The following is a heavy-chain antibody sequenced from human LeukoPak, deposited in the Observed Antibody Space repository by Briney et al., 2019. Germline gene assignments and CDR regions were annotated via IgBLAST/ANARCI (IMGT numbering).Heavy chain of an antibody. CDR1: NGSISSSY. V-gene: IGHV4-4*07. J-gene: IGHJ4*02. D-gene: IGHD3-22*01. CDR2: IYTSGST. Sequence: SETLSLTCTVSNGSISSSYWNWIRQPAGKGLEWIGRIYTSGSTNYNPSLKSRVTMSVDTSKNQFSLKLNSVSAADTAVYYCARAVDDSSGYKDYFAYWGQGTLVTVSS. CDR3: ARAVDDSSGYKDYFAY.